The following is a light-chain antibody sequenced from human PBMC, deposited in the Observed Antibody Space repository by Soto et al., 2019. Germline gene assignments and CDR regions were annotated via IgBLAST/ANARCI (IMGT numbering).Light chain of an antibody. CDR1: QILLHSNGYNY. V-gene: IGKV2-28*01. CDR3: MQPLQSWT. CDR2: LGS. J-gene: IGKJ1*01. Sequence: DIVMTQSPLSLPVTPGEPASISCRSSQILLHSNGYNYLDWYLQKPGQSPQLLVYLGSNRASGVPDRFSGSGSGKDFTLKISRVEAEDVGVYYCMQPLQSWTFGQGTKVEL.